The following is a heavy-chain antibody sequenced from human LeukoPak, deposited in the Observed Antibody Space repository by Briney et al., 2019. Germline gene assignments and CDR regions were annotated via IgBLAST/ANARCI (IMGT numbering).Heavy chain of an antibody. V-gene: IGHV3-66*01. CDR3: TREEIVGTTWN. CDR1: GFTVSSNY. D-gene: IGHD1-26*01. J-gene: IGHJ4*02. CDR2: IYSGGNT. Sequence: GGSLRLSCAASGFTVSSNYMSWVRQAPGKGLEWVSVIYSGGNTYYADSVKGRFTISRDNSKNTLYLQVNSLRAEDTAVYYCTREEIVGTTWNWGQGTLVTVSS.